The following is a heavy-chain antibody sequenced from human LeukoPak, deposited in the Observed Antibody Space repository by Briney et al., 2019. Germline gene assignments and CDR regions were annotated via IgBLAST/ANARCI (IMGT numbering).Heavy chain of an antibody. CDR3: AKAGSSSSGFDY. D-gene: IGHD6-6*01. V-gene: IGHV3-30*18. CDR1: GFTFSSHS. CDR2: ISYDGSNK. J-gene: IGHJ4*02. Sequence: GGSLRLSCAASGFTFSSHSMNWVRQAPGKGLEWVAVISYDGSNKYYADSVKGRFTISRDNSKNTLYLQMNSLRAEDTAVYYCAKAGSSSSGFDYWGQGTLVTVSS.